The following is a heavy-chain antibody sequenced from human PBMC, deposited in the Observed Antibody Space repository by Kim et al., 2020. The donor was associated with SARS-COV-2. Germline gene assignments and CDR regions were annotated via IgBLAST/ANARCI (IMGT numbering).Heavy chain of an antibody. V-gene: IGHV3-9*01. CDR3: AKDGGTAGYYGMDV. D-gene: IGHD6-13*01. CDR2: ISWNSGSI. J-gene: IGHJ6*02. Sequence: GGSLRLSCAASGFTFDDYAMHWVRQAPGKGLEWVSGISWNSGSIGYADSVKGRFTISRDNAKNSMYLQMNSLRAEDTALYYCAKDGGTAGYYGMDVWGQGTTVTVSS. CDR1: GFTFDDYA.